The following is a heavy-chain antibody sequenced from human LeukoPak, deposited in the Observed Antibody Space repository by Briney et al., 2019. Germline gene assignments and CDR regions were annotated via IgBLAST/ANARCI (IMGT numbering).Heavy chain of an antibody. CDR3: ARDFYDGGNSIDY. Sequence: PGGSLRLSCVASGFTLRSYVMNWVRQTPGQGLEWVSSISSSSYIYYAASVKGRFTISRDNAKNSLYMQMNSLRAEDTAVYYCARDFYDGGNSIDYWGQGTLVTVSS. CDR1: GFTLRSYV. CDR2: ISSSSYI. D-gene: IGHD4-23*01. J-gene: IGHJ4*02. V-gene: IGHV3-21*01.